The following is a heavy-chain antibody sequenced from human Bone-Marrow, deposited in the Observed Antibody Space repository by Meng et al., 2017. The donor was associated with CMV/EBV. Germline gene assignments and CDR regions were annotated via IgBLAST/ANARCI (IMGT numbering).Heavy chain of an antibody. Sequence: SETLSLTCAVYGGSFSGYYWSWIRQPPEKGLEWIGEINHTGRTKYNPPLKSRVTISVDTSKNQFSLKLSSVTAADTAVYYCARARSGGRYYYGMDVWGQGTTVTVSS. CDR1: GGSFSGYY. J-gene: IGHJ6*02. V-gene: IGHV4-34*01. D-gene: IGHD1-26*01. CDR2: INHTGRT. CDR3: ARARSGGRYYYGMDV.